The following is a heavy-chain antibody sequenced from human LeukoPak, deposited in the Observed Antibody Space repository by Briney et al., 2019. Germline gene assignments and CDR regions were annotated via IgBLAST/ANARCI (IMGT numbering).Heavy chain of an antibody. CDR2: IYYSGST. V-gene: IGHV4-39*01. CDR3: ARRNSYYDFWSGYPPGAFDI. CDR1: GGSISSSSYY. D-gene: IGHD3-3*01. Sequence: PSETLSLTCTVSGGSISSSSYYWGWIRQPPGKGLEWIGSIYYSGSTYYNPSLKSRVTISVDTSKNPFSLKLSSVTAADTAVYYCARRNSYYDFWSGYPPGAFDIWGQGTMVTVSS. J-gene: IGHJ3*02.